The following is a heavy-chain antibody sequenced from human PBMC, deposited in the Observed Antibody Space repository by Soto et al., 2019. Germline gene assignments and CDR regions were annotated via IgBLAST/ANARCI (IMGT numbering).Heavy chain of an antibody. CDR3: ARGGYFDSSNYLAY. J-gene: IGHJ4*02. CDR1: GYTFTSYG. V-gene: IGHV1-3*01. D-gene: IGHD3-22*01. Sequence: ASVKVSCKASGYTFTSYGINWVRQAPGRGLEWMGWINPGNGNTKYPQQFQGRVIIDRDTSASTAYMELSSLRSEDTAVYYCARGGYFDSSNYLAYWGLGTLVTVSS. CDR2: INPGNGNT.